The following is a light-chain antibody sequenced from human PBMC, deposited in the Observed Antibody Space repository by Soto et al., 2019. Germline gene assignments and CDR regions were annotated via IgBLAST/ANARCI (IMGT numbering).Light chain of an antibody. V-gene: IGLV2-11*01. Sequence: QYALTQPRSESGSPGQSVTISCTGTSSDVGGYNYVSWYQQHPGKAPKLMIYDVSKRPSGVPDRFSGSKSGNTASLTISGLQAEDEADYYCCSYAGSYPYVFGTGTKLTVL. CDR1: SSDVGGYNY. J-gene: IGLJ1*01. CDR3: CSYAGSYPYV. CDR2: DVS.